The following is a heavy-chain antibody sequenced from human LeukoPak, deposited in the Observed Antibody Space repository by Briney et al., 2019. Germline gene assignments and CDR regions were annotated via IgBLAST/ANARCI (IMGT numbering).Heavy chain of an antibody. J-gene: IGHJ4*02. CDR1: GGSISSSSYS. V-gene: IGHV4-39*01. D-gene: IGHD3-10*01. Sequence: KSSETLSLTCTVSGGSISSSSYSWGWIRQPPGKGLEWIGSIYYSGSTYYNPSLKSRVTISVDTSKNQFSLKLSSVTAADTAVYYCARLAWFGELHWGQGTLVTVSS. CDR2: IYYSGST. CDR3: ARLAWFGELH.